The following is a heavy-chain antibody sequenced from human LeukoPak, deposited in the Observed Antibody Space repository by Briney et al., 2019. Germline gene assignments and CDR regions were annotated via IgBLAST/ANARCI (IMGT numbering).Heavy chain of an antibody. J-gene: IGHJ3*02. CDR2: INPNSGGT. V-gene: IGHV1-2*02. Sequence: ASVKVSCKASGYTFTGYYMHWVRQAPGQGLEWMGWINPNSGGTNYAQEFQGRVTMTRDTSISTAYMELSRLRSDDTAVYYCARMATIDDAFDIWGQGTMVTVSS. CDR3: ARMATIDDAFDI. D-gene: IGHD5-24*01. CDR1: GYTFTGYY.